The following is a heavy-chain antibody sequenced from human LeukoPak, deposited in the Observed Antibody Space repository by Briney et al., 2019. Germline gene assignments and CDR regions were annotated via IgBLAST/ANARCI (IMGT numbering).Heavy chain of an antibody. D-gene: IGHD3-22*01. CDR2: ISSSSLYR. V-gene: IGHV3-21*01. CDR1: GFTFSSYT. CDR3: ARAPVYYDETRGYLKISNWYFDL. Sequence: GGSLRLSCAASGFTFSSYTINWLRQAPGKGLEWVSSISSSSLYRFYAASVRGRFTISRDNAKNSLHLQMTSLRAEDTAVYYCARAPVYYDETRGYLKISNWYFDLWGRGTLVTVSS. J-gene: IGHJ2*01.